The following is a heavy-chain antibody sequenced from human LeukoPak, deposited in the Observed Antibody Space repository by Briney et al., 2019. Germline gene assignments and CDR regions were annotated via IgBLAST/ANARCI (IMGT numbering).Heavy chain of an antibody. CDR1: GFTFSSYW. Sequence: PGGSLRLSCAASGFTFSSYWMHWVRQAPGKGLVWVSHINNDGGSITYADSVEGRFTISRDNAKNTVFLQMNSLRAEDTAVYYCARVGTNWYFDLWGRGALVTVSS. J-gene: IGHJ2*01. CDR2: INNDGGSI. D-gene: IGHD3-10*01. CDR3: ARVGTNWYFDL. V-gene: IGHV3-74*01.